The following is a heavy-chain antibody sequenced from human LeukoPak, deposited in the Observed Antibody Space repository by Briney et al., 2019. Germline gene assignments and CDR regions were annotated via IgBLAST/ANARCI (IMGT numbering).Heavy chain of an antibody. V-gene: IGHV1-24*01. CDR1: GYTLTDLS. D-gene: IGHD4-23*01. J-gene: IGHJ4*02. Sequence: ASVNVSCKVSGYTLTDLSMHWVRQAPGKGLEWMGAFDPEEGDTIYAQKFQGRVTMTEDTSTNTAYMELSSLISDDTAVYYCATGRGNSLLSYWGQGTLVSVSS. CDR2: FDPEEGDT. CDR3: ATGRGNSLLSY.